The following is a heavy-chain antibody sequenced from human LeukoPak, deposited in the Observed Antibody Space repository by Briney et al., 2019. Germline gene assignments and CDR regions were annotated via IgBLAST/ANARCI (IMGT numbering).Heavy chain of an antibody. D-gene: IGHD3-9*01. CDR1: GGSISSCNW. V-gene: IGHV4-4*02. CDR3: AREPLTGGGFDY. J-gene: IGHJ4*02. CDR2: IHHSGRT. Sequence: SGTLSLTCAVSGGSISSCNWWSGVRLPPGKGLEWSGEIHHSGRTNYNPSLNSRVTISVDKSRNHISLKLTSVTTADPAIYYCAREPLTGGGFDYCGQGTLFTVSS.